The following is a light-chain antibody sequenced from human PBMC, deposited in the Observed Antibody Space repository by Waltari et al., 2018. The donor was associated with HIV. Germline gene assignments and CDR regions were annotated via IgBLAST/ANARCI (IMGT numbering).Light chain of an antibody. CDR3: AAWDDSLNAWV. CDR1: SSNIGSNY. CDR2: SNN. Sequence: QSVLTQPPSASGTPGQRATIPCSGSSSNIGSNYVYWYQQLPGTAPKLLIYSNNQRPSGVPDRISGSKSGTSASLAISGLQSVDEADYYCAAWDDSLNAWVFGGGTKLTVL. J-gene: IGLJ3*02. V-gene: IGLV1-44*01.